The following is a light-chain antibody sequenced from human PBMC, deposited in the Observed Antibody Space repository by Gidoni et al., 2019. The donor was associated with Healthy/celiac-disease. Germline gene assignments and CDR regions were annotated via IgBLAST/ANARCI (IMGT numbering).Light chain of an antibody. J-gene: IGKJ1*01. Sequence: IVMTQSPDSLAVYMGERATINFKSSQSVLDSYNNKNYLAWNQQKPGQPPKLLLVWSSTRESGVPDRFSGSVSGTDFTLTISSLQAEYVAVYYCQQYYSSWTFGQGTKVEIK. CDR3: QQYYSSWT. CDR1: QSVLDSYNNKNY. V-gene: IGKV4-1*01. CDR2: WSS.